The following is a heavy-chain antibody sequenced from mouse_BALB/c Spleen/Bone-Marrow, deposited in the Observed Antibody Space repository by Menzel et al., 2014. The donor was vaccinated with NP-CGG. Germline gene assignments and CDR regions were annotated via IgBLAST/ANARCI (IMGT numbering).Heavy chain of an antibody. CDR3: ARNYDYDGGYCAMDY. CDR2: INPITGYT. J-gene: IGHJ4*01. D-gene: IGHD2-4*01. CDR1: GYTFTSYW. Sequence: VQLQQSGTELAKPGASVKMSCKASGYTFTSYWIHWIKQRPGQGLEWIGYINPITGYTEYNQKFKDKATSTADKSSSTAYIQLSSLTSDDSAVYYCARNYDYDGGYCAMDYWGQGTSGTVSS. V-gene: IGHV1-7*01.